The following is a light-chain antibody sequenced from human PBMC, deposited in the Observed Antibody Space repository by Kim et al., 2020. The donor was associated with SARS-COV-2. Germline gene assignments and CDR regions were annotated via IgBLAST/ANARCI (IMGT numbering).Light chain of an antibody. CDR3: QQRANWPLT. J-gene: IGKJ4*01. CDR2: DAS. V-gene: IGKV3-11*01. CDR1: QSIRGY. Sequence: SPGERATPSCRASQSIRGYLVWYQQKPGQAPRLLMYDASNRATGIPARFSGSGSGTDFTLTISSLDPDDFAVYYCQQRANWPLTFGGGTKVDIK.